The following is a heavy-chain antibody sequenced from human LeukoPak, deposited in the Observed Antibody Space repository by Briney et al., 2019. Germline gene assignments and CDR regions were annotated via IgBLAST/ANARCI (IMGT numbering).Heavy chain of an antibody. V-gene: IGHV4-30-2*01. J-gene: IGHJ4*02. CDR2: IYHSGST. D-gene: IGHD4-17*01. Sequence: PSETLSLTCTVSGGSISSGGYSWSWIRQPPGKGLEWIGYIYHSGSTYYNPSLKSRVTISVDRSKNQFSLKLSSVTAADTAVYYCARTFYGDYEGWGYFDYWGQGTLVTVSS. CDR3: ARTFYGDYEGWGYFDY. CDR1: GGSISSGGYS.